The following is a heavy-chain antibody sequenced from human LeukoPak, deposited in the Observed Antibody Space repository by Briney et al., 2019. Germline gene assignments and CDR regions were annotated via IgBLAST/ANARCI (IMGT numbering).Heavy chain of an antibody. CDR1: GGTFSSYA. CDR3: AREPYGTYFDY. Sequence: GSSVKVSCKASGGTFSSYAISWVRQAPGQGLEWMGGIIPIFGTANYAQKFQGRVTSTTDEFTSTAYMELSSLRSEDTAVYYCAREPYGTYFDYWGQGTLVTVSS. CDR2: IIPIFGTA. V-gene: IGHV1-69*05. J-gene: IGHJ4*02. D-gene: IGHD3-10*01.